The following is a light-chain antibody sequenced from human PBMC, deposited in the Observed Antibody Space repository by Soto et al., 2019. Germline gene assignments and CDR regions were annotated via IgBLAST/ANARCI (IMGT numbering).Light chain of an antibody. CDR3: QQYHSTPRT. V-gene: IGKV4-1*01. Sequence: DIVMTQSPDSLAVSLGERATINCKSSQSLLYSSKNKNYLAWYQQKPGQPPNLLIYWASTRQSGVPDRFSGSGSGTEFTLTISSLQAEDVAVYYCQQYHSTPRTFGQGTKVEI. J-gene: IGKJ1*01. CDR2: WAS. CDR1: QSLLYSSKNKNY.